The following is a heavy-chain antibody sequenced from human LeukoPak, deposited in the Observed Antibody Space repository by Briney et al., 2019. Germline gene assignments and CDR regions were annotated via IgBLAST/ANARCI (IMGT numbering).Heavy chain of an antibody. CDR3: AKVEGGASSSWYVLFSRDQNAFDI. CDR2: ISGSGGNT. CDR1: GFTYSSYA. Sequence: GGSLRLSCAATGFTYSSYAMSSVRQAPGKGLEWVSAISGSGGNTYYAGSVEGRFTINREISMNRLYLQMNSLRAEDTAVYYCAKVEGGASSSWYVLFSRDQNAFDIWGQGTMVTVSS. D-gene: IGHD6-13*01. J-gene: IGHJ3*02. V-gene: IGHV3-23*01.